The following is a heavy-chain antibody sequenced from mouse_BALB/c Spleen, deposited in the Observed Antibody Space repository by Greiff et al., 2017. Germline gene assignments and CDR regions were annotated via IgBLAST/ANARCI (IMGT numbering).Heavy chain of an antibody. D-gene: IGHD2-3*01. CDR2: INPDSSTI. CDR3: ARPHDGYYGYFDV. J-gene: IGHJ1*01. CDR1: GFDFSRYW. Sequence: EVKLVESGGGLVQPGGSLKLSCAASGFDFSRYWMSWVRQAPGKGLEWIGEINPDSSTINYTPSLKDKFIISRDNAKNTLYLQMSKVRSEDTALYYCARPHDGYYGYFDVWGAGTTVTVSS. V-gene: IGHV4-1*02.